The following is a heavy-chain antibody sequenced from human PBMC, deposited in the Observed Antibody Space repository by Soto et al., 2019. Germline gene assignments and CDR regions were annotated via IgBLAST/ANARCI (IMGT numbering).Heavy chain of an antibody. Sequence: PSETLSLTCAVSGDSINNNYYWGWIRKPPGKGLEWIASIYNSVSTHYNPSLRSRVTISIDTSKNQFSLKMSSVTAADTAVYYCARNSSGWYFDSWGQGTRVTVSS. CDR2: IYNSVST. J-gene: IGHJ4*02. V-gene: IGHV4-38-2*01. CDR3: ARNSSGWYFDS. D-gene: IGHD6-19*01. CDR1: GDSINNNYY.